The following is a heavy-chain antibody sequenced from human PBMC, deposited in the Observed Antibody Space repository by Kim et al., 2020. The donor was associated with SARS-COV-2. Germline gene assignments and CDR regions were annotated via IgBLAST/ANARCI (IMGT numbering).Heavy chain of an antibody. V-gene: IGHV4-34*01. D-gene: IGHD4-17*01. Sequence: SETLSLTCAVYGGSFSGYYWSWIRQPPGKGLEWIGEINHSGSTNYNPSLKSRVTISVDTSKNQFSLKLSSVTAADTAVYYCARGDYGGNSGGLYYYYYGMDVWGQGTTVTVSS. J-gene: IGHJ6*02. CDR3: ARGDYGGNSGGLYYYYYGMDV. CDR1: GGSFSGYY. CDR2: INHSGST.